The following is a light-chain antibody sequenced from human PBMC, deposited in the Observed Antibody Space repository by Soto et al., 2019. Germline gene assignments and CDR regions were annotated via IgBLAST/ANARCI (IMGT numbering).Light chain of an antibody. CDR2: DAS. CDR3: QQYGSSPIT. J-gene: IGKJ5*01. V-gene: IGKV3-20*01. Sequence: EIVLTQSPATLSLSPGERATLSCRASQSVSSYLAWYQQKPGQAPRLLIYDASNSATGIPARFSGSGSGTDFTLTISRLDPEDFAVYYCQQYGSSPITFGQGTRLEIK. CDR1: QSVSSY.